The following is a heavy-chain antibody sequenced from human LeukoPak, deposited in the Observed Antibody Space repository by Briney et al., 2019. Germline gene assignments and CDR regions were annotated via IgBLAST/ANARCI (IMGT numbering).Heavy chain of an antibody. D-gene: IGHD3-22*01. J-gene: IGHJ4*02. CDR1: GFTFSSYG. Sequence: PGGSLRLSCAASGFTFSSYGMSWVRQAPGKGLEWVSSISSSSSYIYYADSVKGRFTISGDDAKNSLYLQMNSLRAEDTAVYYCARSYYDSSGDIDYWGQGTLVTVSS. V-gene: IGHV3-21*01. CDR2: ISSSSSYI. CDR3: ARSYYDSSGDIDY.